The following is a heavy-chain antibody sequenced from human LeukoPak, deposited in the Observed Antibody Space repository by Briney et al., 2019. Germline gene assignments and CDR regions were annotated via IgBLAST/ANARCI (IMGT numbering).Heavy chain of an antibody. V-gene: IGHV3-7*04. CDR1: GLLFSTYW. D-gene: IGHD1-26*01. J-gene: IGHJ4*02. CDR3: ASDLGYYRADY. Sequence: GDPLALPHAASGLLFSTYWMNGLRQPPGKGLEWVANIKGEGSDNHSVDSVRGRFTISRDNAKNSLYLQMNSLRAEDTAVYYCASDLGYYRADYWGQGTLVTVSS. CDR2: IKGEGSDN.